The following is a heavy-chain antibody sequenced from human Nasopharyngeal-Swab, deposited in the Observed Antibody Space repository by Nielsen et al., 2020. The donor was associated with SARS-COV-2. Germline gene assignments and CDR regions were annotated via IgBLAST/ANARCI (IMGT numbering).Heavy chain of an antibody. Sequence: WIRQPPGKGLEWIGEIYHSGSTNYSPSLKSRVTISVDKSKNQFSLKLSSVTAADTAVYYCAGASTIFGVVINGWFDPWGQGTLVTVSS. J-gene: IGHJ5*02. CDR2: IYHSGST. D-gene: IGHD3-3*01. CDR3: AGASTIFGVVINGWFDP. V-gene: IGHV4-4*02.